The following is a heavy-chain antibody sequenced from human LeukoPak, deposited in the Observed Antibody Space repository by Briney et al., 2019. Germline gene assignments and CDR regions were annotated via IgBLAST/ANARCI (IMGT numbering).Heavy chain of an antibody. CDR3: ATYTHWVAGDV. CDR1: GLTFINSW. CDR2: MNEDGSER. D-gene: IGHD3-16*01. J-gene: IGHJ6*02. Sequence: SGGSLRLSCAASGLTFINSWMSWVRQAPGKGLEWVANMNEDGSERDYVDSVKGRFIISRDNARKSLYLQMSSLRAEDTAVYYCATYTHWVAGDVWGQGTTVTVSS. V-gene: IGHV3-7*01.